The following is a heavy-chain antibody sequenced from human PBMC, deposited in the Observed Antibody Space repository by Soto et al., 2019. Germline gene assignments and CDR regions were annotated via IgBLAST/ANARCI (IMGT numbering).Heavy chain of an antibody. Sequence: EVQLLESGGGLVQPGGSLRLSCAASGFTFSSYAMSWVRQAPGKGLEWVSAISGSGGSTYYADSVKGRFTISRDNSKNTLYLQMNSLRAEDTAVYYCAKDRNYGDYDYYYYGMDVWGQGTTVTVSS. D-gene: IGHD4-17*01. CDR1: GFTFSSYA. J-gene: IGHJ6*02. CDR2: ISGSGGST. CDR3: AKDRNYGDYDYYYYGMDV. V-gene: IGHV3-23*01.